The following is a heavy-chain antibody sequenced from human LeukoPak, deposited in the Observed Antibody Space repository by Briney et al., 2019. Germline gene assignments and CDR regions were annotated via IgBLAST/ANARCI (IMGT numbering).Heavy chain of an antibody. CDR2: ISASGVTA. D-gene: IGHD4-11*01. J-gene: IGHJ5*02. CDR1: GFTFSNYA. Sequence: GGSLRLSCAASGFTFSNYAMSWVRQAPGKGLEWVSAISASGVTARYADSVKGRFTISRDNSKNTLYLQMNSLRAEDTAVYYCAKDPRGNYVAWFDLWAREPWSPSLQ. V-gene: IGHV3-23*01. CDR3: AKDPRGNYVAWFDL.